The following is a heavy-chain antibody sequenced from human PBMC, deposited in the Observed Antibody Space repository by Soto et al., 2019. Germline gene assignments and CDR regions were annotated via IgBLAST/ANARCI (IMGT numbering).Heavy chain of an antibody. V-gene: IGHV3-23*01. J-gene: IGHJ4*02. CDR2: ISGSGGST. Sequence: RGSLRLSCAASGFTFSSYAMSWVRQAPGKGLEWVSAISGSGGSTYYADSVKGRFTISRDNSKNTLYLQMNSLRAEDTAVYYCANNGMIVVVFDYWGQGTLVTVSS. CDR3: ANNGMIVVVFDY. D-gene: IGHD3-22*01. CDR1: GFTFSSYA.